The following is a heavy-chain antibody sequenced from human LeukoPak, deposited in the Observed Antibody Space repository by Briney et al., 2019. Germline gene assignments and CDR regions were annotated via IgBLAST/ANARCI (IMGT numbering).Heavy chain of an antibody. D-gene: IGHD5-12*01. CDR1: GGSISSGGYS. V-gene: IGHV4-30-2*01. CDR2: IYHSGST. CDR3: ARDRYRMYFDY. J-gene: IGHJ4*02. Sequence: SGTLSLTCAVSGGSISSGGYSWSWIRQPPGKGLEWIGYIYHSGSTYYNPSLKSRVTISVDRSKNQFSLKLSSVTAADTAVYYCARDRYRMYFDYWGQGTLVTVSS.